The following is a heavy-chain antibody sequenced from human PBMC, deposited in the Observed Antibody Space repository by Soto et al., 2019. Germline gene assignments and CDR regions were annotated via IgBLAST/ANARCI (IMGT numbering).Heavy chain of an antibody. Sequence: SVKVSCKASGCSFTSYSFTWVRQAPGQGLEWMGRIIPIQGKANYALKFQDRVTITADRSTRTVYMELKSLRPEDTAVYFCAKSLLFVDHGYMDVWGQGTTVNVSS. D-gene: IGHD2-21*01. CDR3: AKSLLFVDHGYMDV. V-gene: IGHV1-69*02. CDR2: IIPIQGKA. CDR1: GCSFTSYS. J-gene: IGHJ6*03.